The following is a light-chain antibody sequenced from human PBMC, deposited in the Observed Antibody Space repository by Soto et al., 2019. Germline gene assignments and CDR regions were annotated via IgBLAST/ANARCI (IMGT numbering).Light chain of an antibody. CDR1: QSVATY. V-gene: IGKV3-15*01. Sequence: EVVVTQSLATLSVSPGERVTLSCRASQSVATYITWYQQKRGQAPRLLIYDASSRATDVPARFSGSGSGTEFTLTITSLQSEDFAVYYCQHYHLWPPFSFGPGTQLEIK. CDR3: QHYHLWPPFS. CDR2: DAS. J-gene: IGKJ2*01.